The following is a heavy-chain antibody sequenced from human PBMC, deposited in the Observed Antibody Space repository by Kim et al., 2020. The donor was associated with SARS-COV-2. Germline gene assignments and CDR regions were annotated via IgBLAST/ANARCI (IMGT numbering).Heavy chain of an antibody. CDR3: ARGDSSGYYEDWYFDL. D-gene: IGHD3-22*01. Sequence: GGSLRLSCAASGFTFSSYAMHWVRQAPGKGLEWVAVISYDGSNKYYADSVKGRFTISRDNSKNTLYLQMNSLRAEDTAVYYCARGDSSGYYEDWYFDLWG. V-gene: IGHV3-30*04. CDR1: GFTFSSYA. J-gene: IGHJ2*01. CDR2: ISYDGSNK.